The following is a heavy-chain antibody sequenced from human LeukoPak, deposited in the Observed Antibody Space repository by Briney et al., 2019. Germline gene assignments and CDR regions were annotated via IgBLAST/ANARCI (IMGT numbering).Heavy chain of an antibody. Sequence: ASVKVSCKASGYTFTSYDINWVRQATGQGLEWMGWMNPNSGNTGYAQKFQGRVTITRNTSISTAYMELSSLRSEDTAVYYCARDDRIAVAGTYYYYGMDVWGQGTTVTVSS. D-gene: IGHD6-19*01. CDR3: ARDDRIAVAGTYYYYGMDV. CDR2: MNPNSGNT. CDR1: GYTFTSYD. V-gene: IGHV1-8*03. J-gene: IGHJ6*02.